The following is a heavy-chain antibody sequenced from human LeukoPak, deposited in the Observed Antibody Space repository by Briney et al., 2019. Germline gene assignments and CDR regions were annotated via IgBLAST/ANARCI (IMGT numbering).Heavy chain of an antibody. CDR3: ARQIASAGTAGFDF. Sequence: SETLSLTCTVSGGSISSSSYCWGWIRQPPGKGLEWIGSIYYSGSTYYNPSLKSRVTISVDTSKNQFSLKLSSVTAADTAVYYCARQIASAGTAGFDFWGQGALVTVSS. V-gene: IGHV4-39*07. D-gene: IGHD6-13*01. CDR1: GGSISSSSYC. J-gene: IGHJ4*02. CDR2: IYYSGST.